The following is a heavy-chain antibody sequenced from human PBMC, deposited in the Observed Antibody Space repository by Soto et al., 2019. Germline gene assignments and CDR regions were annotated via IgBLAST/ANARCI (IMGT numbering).Heavy chain of an antibody. D-gene: IGHD3-3*01. J-gene: IGHJ5*02. CDR1: GGSISSSNW. CDR2: IYHSGST. V-gene: IGHV4-4*02. Sequence: PSETLSLTCAVSGGSISSSNWWSWVRQPPGKGLEWIGEIYHSGSTNYNPSLKSRVTISVDKSKNQFSLKLSSVTAADTAVYYCARGFEEIISTIFGVAPTWWFDPWGQGTLVTVSS. CDR3: ARGFEEIISTIFGVAPTWWFDP.